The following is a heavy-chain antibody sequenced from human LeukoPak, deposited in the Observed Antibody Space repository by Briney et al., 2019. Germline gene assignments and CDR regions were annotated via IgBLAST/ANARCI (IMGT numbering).Heavy chain of an antibody. CDR2: INPNSGGT. J-gene: IGHJ4*02. CDR3: ARVGRHYDADY. D-gene: IGHD4-17*01. V-gene: IGHV1-2*02. Sequence: ASVTVSCKASGYTFTGYHIHWVRQAPGQGLEWMGWINPNSGGTNYAQKFQGRVTMTRDTSISTAYMELRGLRSDDTAMYYCARVGRHYDADYWGQGTLVTVSS. CDR1: GYTFTGYH.